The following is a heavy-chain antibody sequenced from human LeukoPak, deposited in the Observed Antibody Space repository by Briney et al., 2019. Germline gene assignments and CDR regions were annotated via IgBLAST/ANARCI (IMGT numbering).Heavy chain of an antibody. Sequence: PGGSLRLSCAASGFTFSTYTMYWVRHPPGKRLEWVPIIGNNGGGIHYADSVKGRFTISRDNFKNALYLQMNSLRVEDTAVYYCAIDPNWGTHSWGQGVLVTVSS. CDR3: AIDPNWGTHS. J-gene: IGHJ4*02. CDR2: IGNNGGGI. V-gene: IGHV3-23*01. CDR1: GFTFSTYT. D-gene: IGHD7-27*01.